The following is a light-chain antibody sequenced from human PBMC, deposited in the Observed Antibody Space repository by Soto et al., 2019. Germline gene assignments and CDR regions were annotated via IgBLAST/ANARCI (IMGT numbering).Light chain of an antibody. J-gene: IGLJ1*01. CDR1: SSDVGSYNL. V-gene: IGLV2-23*01. CDR3: CSYAGSSTYV. Sequence: QSVLTQPASVSGSAGQAITISCTGTSSDVGSYNLVSWYQQHPGKAPKLMIHEGSKRPSGVSNRFSGSKSGNTASLTISGLQAEDEADYYCCSYAGSSTYVFGTGTKVTVL. CDR2: EGS.